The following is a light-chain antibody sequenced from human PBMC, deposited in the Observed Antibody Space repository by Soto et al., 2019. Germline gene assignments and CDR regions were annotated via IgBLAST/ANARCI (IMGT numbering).Light chain of an antibody. CDR3: QQSYSTPPAT. Sequence: DIQMTQSPSTLSASVGDRVTITCRASQSIRGWLAWYQQKPGKAPKLLIYAASSLQSGVPSRFSGSGSGTDFTLTISSLQPEDFATYYCQQSYSTPPATFGQGTRLEIK. CDR1: QSIRGW. CDR2: AAS. J-gene: IGKJ5*01. V-gene: IGKV1-39*01.